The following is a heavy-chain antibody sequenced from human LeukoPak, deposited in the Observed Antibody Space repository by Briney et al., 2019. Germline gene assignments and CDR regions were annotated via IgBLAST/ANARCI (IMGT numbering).Heavy chain of an antibody. D-gene: IGHD3-10*01. J-gene: IGHJ6*03. V-gene: IGHV3-48*01. CDR1: GFTFSSYS. CDR3: ARGAAGKDLLWFGELLYRYYYYMDV. Sequence: GGSLRLSCAASGFTFSSYSMNWVRQAPGKGLEWVSYISSSSSTIYYADSVKGRFTISRDNAKNSLYLQMNSLRAEDTAVYYCARGAAGKDLLWFGELLYRYYYYMDVWGKGTTVTVSS. CDR2: ISSSSSTI.